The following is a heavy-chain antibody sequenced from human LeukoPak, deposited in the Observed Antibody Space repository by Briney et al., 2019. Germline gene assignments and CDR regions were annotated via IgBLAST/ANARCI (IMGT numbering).Heavy chain of an antibody. J-gene: IGHJ4*02. CDR3: ARDRRGRSYSDY. CDR1: GFTFSSYS. V-gene: IGHV3-21*01. Sequence: GGSLRLSCAASGFTFSSYSMNWVRQAPGEGLEWVSSINSSSGYIYYADSVKGRFTISRDNAKNSLYLQMNSLRAEDTAVYYCARDRRGRSYSDYWGQGTLVTVSS. D-gene: IGHD1-26*01. CDR2: INSSSGYI.